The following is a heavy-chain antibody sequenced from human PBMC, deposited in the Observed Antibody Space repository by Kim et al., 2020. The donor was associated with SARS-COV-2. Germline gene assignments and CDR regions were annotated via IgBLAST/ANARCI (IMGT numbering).Heavy chain of an antibody. Sequence: GGSLRLSCAASGFTFSGYSMNWVRQAPGKGLEWISYITRDSGTIYYADSVEGRFTISRDNAKNSLYLEMNSLRDEDTAVYYCKRETRIGEPYWGQGTVVTVPA. CDR2: ITRDSGTI. V-gene: IGHV3-48*02. J-gene: IGHJ4*02. D-gene: IGHD3-10*01. CDR1: GFTFSGYS. CDR3: KRETRIGEPY.